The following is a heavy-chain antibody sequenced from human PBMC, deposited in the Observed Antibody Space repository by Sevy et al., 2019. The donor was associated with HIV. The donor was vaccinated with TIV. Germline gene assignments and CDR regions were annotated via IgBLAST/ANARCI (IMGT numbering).Heavy chain of an antibody. CDR1: GGTFSSYA. Sequence: ASVKVSCKASGGTFSSYAISWVRQAPGQGLEWMGGIIPFFGTANYAQKLQGRVTITADESTRTAYMELSSLRSEDTAVYYCARGEGSSSWPFYYYYYMDVWGKGTTVTVSS. CDR3: ARGEGSSSWPFYYYYYMDV. V-gene: IGHV1-69*13. CDR2: IIPFFGTA. J-gene: IGHJ6*03. D-gene: IGHD6-13*01.